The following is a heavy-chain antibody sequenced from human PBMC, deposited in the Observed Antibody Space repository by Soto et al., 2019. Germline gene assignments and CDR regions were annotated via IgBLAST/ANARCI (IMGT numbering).Heavy chain of an antibody. Sequence: GGSVRLSCAASGFTFSSYAMHWVRQAPGKGLEWVAVISYDGSNKYYADSVKGRFTISRDNSKNTLYLQMNSLRAEDTAVYYCARDFSKVGATTVDYWGQGTLVTVSS. CDR3: ARDFSKVGATTVDY. J-gene: IGHJ4*02. CDR1: GFTFSSYA. CDR2: ISYDGSNK. V-gene: IGHV3-30-3*01. D-gene: IGHD1-26*01.